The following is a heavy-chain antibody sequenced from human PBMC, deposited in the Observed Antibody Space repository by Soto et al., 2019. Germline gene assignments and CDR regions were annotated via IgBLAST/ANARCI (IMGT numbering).Heavy chain of an antibody. Sequence: PGGSLRLSCAASGFTFTSYWMHWVRKAPGKGLVWVSRIKPDVSWTIHADSVKGRFTISRDNAKSMVYLQMNSLRVEDTAVYYCAGYNWNSQNYWGHGTLVTVSS. D-gene: IGHD1-7*01. V-gene: IGHV3-74*01. CDR1: GFTFTSYW. J-gene: IGHJ4*01. CDR2: IKPDVSWT. CDR3: AGYNWNSQNY.